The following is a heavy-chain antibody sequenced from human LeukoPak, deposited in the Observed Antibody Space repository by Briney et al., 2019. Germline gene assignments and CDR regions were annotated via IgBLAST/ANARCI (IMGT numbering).Heavy chain of an antibody. J-gene: IGHJ6*02. CDR1: GFTFSDYW. V-gene: IGHV3-74*01. Sequence: GGSLRLSCAASGFTFSDYWMYWVRQVPGKGLVCVSRINSDGSTTTYADSVKGRFTISRDNAENTLYLHMTSLRVEDTAVYYCARDLRGYSYSYGMDVWGPGATVTVSS. CDR2: INSDGSTT. CDR3: ARDLRGYSYSYGMDV. D-gene: IGHD5-12*01.